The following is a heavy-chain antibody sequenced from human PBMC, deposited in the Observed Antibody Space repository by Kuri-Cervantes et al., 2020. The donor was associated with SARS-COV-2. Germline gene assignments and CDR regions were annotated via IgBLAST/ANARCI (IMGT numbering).Heavy chain of an antibody. V-gene: IGHV3-23*01. D-gene: IGHD6-19*01. CDR3: AIVGTSIAVSGHFDY. J-gene: IGHJ4*02. CDR1: GFTFSSYA. CDR2: ISVSGANT. Sequence: GGSLRLSCAASGFTFSSYAMSWVRQAPGKGLEWVSVISVSGANTYYADSVKGRFTIPRDNSKNTLYLQMNSLRGEDTAVYYWAIVGTSIAVSGHFDYWGQGTLVTVSS.